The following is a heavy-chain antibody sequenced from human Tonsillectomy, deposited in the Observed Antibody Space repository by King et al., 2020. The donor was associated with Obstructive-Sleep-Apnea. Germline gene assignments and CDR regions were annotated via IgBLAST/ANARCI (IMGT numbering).Heavy chain of an antibody. D-gene: IGHD3-10*01. J-gene: IGHJ5*02. V-gene: IGHV1-2*02. CDR1: GYTFTGYY. CDR2: INPNSGGT. CDR3: ARDYYGSGFAGATP. Sequence: VQLVESGAEVKKPGASVKVSCKASGYTFTGYYMHWVRQAPGQGLEWMGWINPNSGGTNYAQKFQGRVTMTRDTSISTAYMELSSLRSDDTAVYYCARDYYGSGFAGATPWGQGTLVTVSS.